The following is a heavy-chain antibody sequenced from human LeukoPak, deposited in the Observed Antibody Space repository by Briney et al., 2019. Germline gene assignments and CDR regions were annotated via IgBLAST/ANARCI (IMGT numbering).Heavy chain of an antibody. CDR1: GYTFTSYG. J-gene: IGHJ4*02. Sequence: GASVKVSCKASGYTFTSYGISWVRQAPGQGLEWMGWISAYNGNTNYAQKLQGRVTMTTDTSTSTAYMELRSLGSDDTAVYYCARGPPPGSGYDYHDYWGQGTLVTVSS. CDR2: ISAYNGNT. V-gene: IGHV1-18*01. D-gene: IGHD5-12*01. CDR3: ARGPPPGSGYDYHDY.